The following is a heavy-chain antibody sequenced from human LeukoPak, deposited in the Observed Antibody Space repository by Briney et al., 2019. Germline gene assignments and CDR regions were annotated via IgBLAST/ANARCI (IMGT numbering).Heavy chain of an antibody. J-gene: IGHJ4*02. Sequence: GGSLRLSCAASGFTFTTYDMHWVRQVTGEGLEWVSTISTAGDTYYPGSVKGRFTISRENANNSLYLQMNSLRAGDTAVYYCARGGGYRYGSPVDYWGQGTLVTVSS. CDR3: ARGGGYRYGSPVDY. D-gene: IGHD5-18*01. CDR1: GFTFTTYD. V-gene: IGHV3-13*04. CDR2: ISTAGDT.